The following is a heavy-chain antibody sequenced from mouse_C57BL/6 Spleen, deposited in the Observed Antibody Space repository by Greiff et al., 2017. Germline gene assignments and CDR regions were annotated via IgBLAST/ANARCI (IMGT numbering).Heavy chain of an antibody. V-gene: IGHV1-15*01. J-gene: IGHJ2*01. CDR3: TRGGAHFDY. CDR2: IDPETGGT. Sequence: QVQLQQSGAELVRPGASVTLSCKASGYTFTDYEMHWVKQTPVHGLEWIGAIDPETGGTAYNQKFKGKAILTADKSSSTAYMELRSLTSEDSAVYSCTRGGAHFDYWGQGTTLTVSS. CDR1: GYTFTDYE.